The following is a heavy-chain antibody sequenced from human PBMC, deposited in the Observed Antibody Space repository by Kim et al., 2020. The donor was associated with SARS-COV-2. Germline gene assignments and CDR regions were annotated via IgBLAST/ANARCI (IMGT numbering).Heavy chain of an antibody. V-gene: IGHV4-30-2*01. CDR2: IYHSGST. J-gene: IGHJ3*02. CDR3: ARGGDFWSGYYISDAFDI. D-gene: IGHD3-3*01. Sequence: SETLSLTCAVSGGSINSGGYSWSWIRQPPGKGLEWIGYIYHSGSTYYNPSLKSRVTISVDRSKNQFSLKLSSVTAADTAVYYCARGGDFWSGYYISDAFDIWGQGTMVTVSS. CDR1: GGSINSGGYS.